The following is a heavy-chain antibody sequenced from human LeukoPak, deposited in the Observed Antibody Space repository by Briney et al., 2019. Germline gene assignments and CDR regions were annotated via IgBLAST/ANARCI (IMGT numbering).Heavy chain of an antibody. CDR1: GFTFSSYS. CDR3: ARDPLSRDYEAYYYYGMDV. J-gene: IGHJ6*02. V-gene: IGHV3-21*01. D-gene: IGHD4-17*01. CDR2: ISSSSSYI. Sequence: GGSLRLSCAASGFTFSSYSMNWVRQAPGKGLEWVSSISSSSSYIYYADSVKGRFTISRDNAKNSLYLQMNSLRAEDTAVYYCARDPLSRDYEAYYYYGMDVWSQGTTVTVSS.